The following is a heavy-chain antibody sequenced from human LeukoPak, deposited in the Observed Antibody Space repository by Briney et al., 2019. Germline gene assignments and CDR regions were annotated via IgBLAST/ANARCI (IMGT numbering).Heavy chain of an antibody. D-gene: IGHD2-21*02. CDR1: GFTFSSYG. CDR2: IRYDGSSK. CDR3: AKDHCGGDCYHPYYFDY. Sequence: GGSLRLSCAASGFTFSSYGMHWVRQAPGKGLEWVAFIRYDGSSKYYADSVKGRLTISRDNSKNTLYLQMNSLRAEDTAVYYCAKDHCGGDCYHPYYFDYWGQGTLVTVSS. J-gene: IGHJ4*02. V-gene: IGHV3-30*02.